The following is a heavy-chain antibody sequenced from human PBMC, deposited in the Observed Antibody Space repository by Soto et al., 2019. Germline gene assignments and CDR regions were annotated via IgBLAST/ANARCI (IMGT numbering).Heavy chain of an antibody. J-gene: IGHJ4*02. Sequence: EVQLVESGGDLVQPGGSLRLSCAASALTFDNYWMTWVRQAPGKGLEWVAKIKEDGSEKSYVDSVKGRFTISRDNAKNSVYLQMNSLTVEDTAMYYCARASSGTSGAIDFWGQGALVTVSS. CDR1: ALTFDNYW. CDR2: IKEDGSEK. D-gene: IGHD2-2*01. V-gene: IGHV3-7*04. CDR3: ARASSGTSGAIDF.